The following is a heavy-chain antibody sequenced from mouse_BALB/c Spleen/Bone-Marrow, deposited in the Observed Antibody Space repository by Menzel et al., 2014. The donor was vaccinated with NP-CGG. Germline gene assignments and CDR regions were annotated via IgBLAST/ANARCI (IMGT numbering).Heavy chain of an antibody. D-gene: IGHD1-1*01. V-gene: IGHV4-1*02. CDR2: INPESSTI. CDR1: GFDFSRYW. J-gene: IGHJ4*01. CDR3: ARLGYYGMMAF. Sequence: EVQLVESGGGLVQPGGSLKLSCAVSGFDFSRYWMSWVRQAPGKGLEWIGEINPESSTINYTPSLKDKFIISRDNAKNTLYLQMSKVRSEDTALCYCARLGYYGMMAFWGQGTSVTVSS.